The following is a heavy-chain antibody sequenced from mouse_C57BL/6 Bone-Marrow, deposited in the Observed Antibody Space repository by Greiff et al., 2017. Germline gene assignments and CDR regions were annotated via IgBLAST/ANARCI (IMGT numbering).Heavy chain of an antibody. CDR1: GYTFTSYG. CDR2: IYPRSGNT. Sequence: VMLVESGAELARPGASVKLSCKASGYTFTSYGISWVKQRTGQGLEWIGEIYPRSGNTYYNEKFKGKATLTADKSSSTAYMELRSLTSEDSAVYFCARRQLKPRFAYWGQGTLVTVSA. D-gene: IGHD3-2*02. J-gene: IGHJ3*01. V-gene: IGHV1-81*01. CDR3: ARRQLKPRFAY.